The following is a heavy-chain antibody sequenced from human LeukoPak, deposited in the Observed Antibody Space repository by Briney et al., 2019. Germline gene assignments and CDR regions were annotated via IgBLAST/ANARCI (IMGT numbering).Heavy chain of an antibody. CDR1: GGSISSSSYY. J-gene: IGHJ4*02. Sequence: PSETLSLTCTVSGGSISSSSYYWGWIRQPPGKGLEWIGSIYYSGSTYYNPSLKSRVTISVDTSKNQFSLKLSSVTAADTAVYYCARHVDGGYSSEINDYWSQGTLVTVSS. V-gene: IGHV4-39*01. D-gene: IGHD6-19*01. CDR2: IYYSGST. CDR3: ARHVDGGYSSEINDY.